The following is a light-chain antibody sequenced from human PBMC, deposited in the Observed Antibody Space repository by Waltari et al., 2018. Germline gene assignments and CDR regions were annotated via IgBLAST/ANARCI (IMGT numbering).Light chain of an antibody. J-gene: IGKJ4*01. CDR3: QQYNRLT. Sequence: DIQMTQSPSTLSASVGDRVTIICRASQSISNWLAWYQQKPGKAPKLLIHKATTLESGVPSRFSGSGSGTEFTLTISSLQPDDFATYYCQQYNRLTFGGGTKVEIK. CDR2: KAT. V-gene: IGKV1-5*03. CDR1: QSISNW.